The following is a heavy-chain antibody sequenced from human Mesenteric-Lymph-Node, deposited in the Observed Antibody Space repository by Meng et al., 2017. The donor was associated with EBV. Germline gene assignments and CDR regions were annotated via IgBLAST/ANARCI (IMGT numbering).Heavy chain of an antibody. D-gene: IGHD2-21*02. CDR1: GFMFDDYI. CDR2: ITWDGGRT. J-gene: IGHJ4*02. CDR3: AKETDGDAYYCDY. V-gene: IGHV3-43*01. Sequence: GKGGEEGGGGGQPGGSWRLFCEASGFMFDDYIMHWVRQVPGKGLVWVSLITWDGGRTSYADSVKGRFTISRDNSKNSLYLQMSSLRTEDTALYYCAKETDGDAYYCDYWGQGTLVTVSS.